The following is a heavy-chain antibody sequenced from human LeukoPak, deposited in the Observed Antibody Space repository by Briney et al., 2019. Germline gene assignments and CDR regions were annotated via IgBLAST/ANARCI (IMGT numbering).Heavy chain of an antibody. Sequence: GASVKVSCKASGGTFSSYAISWVRQAPGQGLEWMGGIIPIFGTANYAQKFQGRVTITADESTSTAYMELSSLRSEDTAVYYCANIRVYYYDSSGYSRGEFDYWGQGTLVTVSS. CDR3: ANIRVYYYDSSGYSRGEFDY. D-gene: IGHD3-22*01. CDR1: GGTFSSYA. CDR2: IIPIFGTA. V-gene: IGHV1-69*13. J-gene: IGHJ4*02.